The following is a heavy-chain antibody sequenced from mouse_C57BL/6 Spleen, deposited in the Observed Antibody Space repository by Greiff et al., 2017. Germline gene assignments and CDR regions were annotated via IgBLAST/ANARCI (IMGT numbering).Heavy chain of an antibody. CDR3: AREADYSGFAY. V-gene: IGHV1-81*01. D-gene: IGHD2-4*01. CDR1: GYTFTNYC. J-gene: IGHJ3*01. CDR2: IYPRSGNT. Sequence: QVQLQQSGAELVRPGASVKISCKASGYTFTNYCMNWVKQRPGQGLEWIGEIYPRSGNTNYNEKFKGKATLTVDKSSSTAYMELRSLTSEDSAVYCCAREADYSGFAYWGQGTLVTVSS.